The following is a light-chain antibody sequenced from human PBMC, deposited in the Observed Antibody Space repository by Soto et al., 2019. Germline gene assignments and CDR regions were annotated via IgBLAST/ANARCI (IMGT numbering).Light chain of an antibody. V-gene: IGKV3-11*01. Sequence: EIVLTQSPATLSLSPGERATLSCRASQSVSKYLAWYQQNPGQAPRLLIYDAAVRATGIPARFSGSGSGTDFTLTISSLEPEDFAIYYCQQRSNWLTFGGGTKVEIK. CDR1: QSVSKY. CDR2: DAA. CDR3: QQRSNWLT. J-gene: IGKJ4*01.